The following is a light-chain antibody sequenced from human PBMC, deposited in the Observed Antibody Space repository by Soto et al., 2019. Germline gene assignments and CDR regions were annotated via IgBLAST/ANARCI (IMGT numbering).Light chain of an antibody. CDR3: SSYSSSSSLDYV. Sequence: QSALTQPASVSGSPGQSIALSCTVTSSDVGGYNYVSWYQQHPGNAPKLMIYEVSNRPSGVSNRFSGSKSGNTASLTISVLQAEDEADYYCSSYSSSSSLDYVFGTGTKVTVL. CDR2: EVS. V-gene: IGLV2-14*01. J-gene: IGLJ1*01. CDR1: SSDVGGYNY.